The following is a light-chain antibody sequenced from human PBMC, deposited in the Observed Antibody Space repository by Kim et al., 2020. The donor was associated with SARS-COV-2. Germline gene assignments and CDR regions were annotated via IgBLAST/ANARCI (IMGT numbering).Light chain of an antibody. J-gene: IGKJ5*01. Sequence: SPGEKATRSCRTSKRGSDNIAWDQQKPGQAPRLRIYRASTRATGTRARDSGSGSGTEFTLTISSLQSEDVEVYYCQQYKNWTPITFGQGTRLEIK. CDR2: RAS. CDR3: QQYKNWTPIT. V-gene: IGKV3-15*01. CDR1: KRGSDN.